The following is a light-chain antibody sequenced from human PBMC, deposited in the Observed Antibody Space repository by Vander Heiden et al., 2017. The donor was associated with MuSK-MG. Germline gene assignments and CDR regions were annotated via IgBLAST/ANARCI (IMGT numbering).Light chain of an antibody. CDR2: AAS. V-gene: IGKV1-8*01. J-gene: IGKJ3*01. CDR3: QKYYSYPFT. CDR1: QGISSY. Sequence: AIRMTQSPSSLSASTGDRVTITCRASQGISSYLAWYQQKPGKAPKLLIYAASTLQSGVPSRCSGSGSGTDFTLTISCLQSEDWATYYCQKYYSYPFTFGPGTKVEIK.